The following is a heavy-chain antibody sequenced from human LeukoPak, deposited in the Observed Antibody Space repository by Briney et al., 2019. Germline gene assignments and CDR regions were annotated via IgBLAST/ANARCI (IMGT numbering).Heavy chain of an antibody. J-gene: IGHJ3*02. CDR1: GFTFSSYW. D-gene: IGHD3-10*01. V-gene: IGHV3-7*01. CDR2: IKQDGSEK. Sequence: PGGSLRLSCAASGFTFSSYWMSWVRQAPGKGLEWVANIKQDGSEKYYADSVRGRFTISRDNAKNSLNLQMNSLRAEDTAVYYCARYYFRAFDIWGQGTMVTVSS. CDR3: ARYYFRAFDI.